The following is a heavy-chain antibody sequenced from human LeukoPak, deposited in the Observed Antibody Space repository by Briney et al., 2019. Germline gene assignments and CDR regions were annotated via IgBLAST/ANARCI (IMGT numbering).Heavy chain of an antibody. J-gene: IGHJ4*02. CDR2: ISGSGDST. CDR1: GFTFSNYA. D-gene: IGHD5-18*01. CDR3: ARGRGIQLWRFDY. V-gene: IGHV3-23*01. Sequence: GGSPRLSCAASGFTFSNYAMSWVRQAPGKGLEWVSAISGSGDSTYYADSVRGRFTISRDNSKNTLFLQMNSLRAEDTAVYYCARGRGIQLWRFDYWGQGTLVTVSS.